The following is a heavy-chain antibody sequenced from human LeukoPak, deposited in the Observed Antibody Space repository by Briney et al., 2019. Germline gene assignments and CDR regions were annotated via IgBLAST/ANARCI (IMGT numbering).Heavy chain of an antibody. V-gene: IGHV5-51*01. Sequence: GESLKISCKGSGYSFTGYWIGWVRQMPGKGLEWVGMIYPADSDSRYSPSFQGQVTISADKSINIAYLQWSSLKASDTAMYYCARHTGSTGAFDIWGQGTMVTVSS. CDR3: ARHTGSTGAFDI. CDR1: GYSFTGYW. J-gene: IGHJ3*02. CDR2: IYPADSDS. D-gene: IGHD1-1*01.